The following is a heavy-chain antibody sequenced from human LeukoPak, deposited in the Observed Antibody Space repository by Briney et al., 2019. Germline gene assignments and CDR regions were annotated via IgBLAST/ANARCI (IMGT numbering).Heavy chain of an antibody. CDR1: GFTFSSYS. CDR2: ISSSSSYI. V-gene: IGHV3-21*01. J-gene: IGHJ4*02. CDR3: ARDLFEYSSSSIL. Sequence: PGGSLRLSCAASGFTFSSYSMNWARQAPGKGLEWVSSISSSSSYIYYADSVKGRFTISRDNAKNSLYLQMNSLRAEDTAVYYCARDLFEYSSSSILWGQGTLVTVSS. D-gene: IGHD6-6*01.